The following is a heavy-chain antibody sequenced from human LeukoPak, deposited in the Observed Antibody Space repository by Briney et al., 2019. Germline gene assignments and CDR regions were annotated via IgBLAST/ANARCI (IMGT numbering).Heavy chain of an antibody. J-gene: IGHJ5*02. D-gene: IGHD4-17*01. CDR1: GGTFSSYA. CDR3: AKESTVTPGNVNWFDT. CDR2: IIPIFGTA. Sequence: SVKVPCKASGGTFSSYAISWVRQAPGQGLEWMGWIIPIFGTANYAQKFQGRVTITADESTSTAYMELSSLRSEDTAVYYCAKESTVTPGNVNWFDTWGQGTLVTVSS. V-gene: IGHV1-69*13.